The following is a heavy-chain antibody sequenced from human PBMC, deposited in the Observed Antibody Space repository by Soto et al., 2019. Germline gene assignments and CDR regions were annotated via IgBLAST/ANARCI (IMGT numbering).Heavy chain of an antibody. V-gene: IGHV1-69*01. CDR1: GGTFSSYA. CDR2: IIPIFGTA. J-gene: IGHJ6*02. CDR3: ARTPYYDFWSGYFSPYYYDMDV. Sequence: ASVKVSCKASGGTFSSYAISWVRQAPGQGLEWMGGIIPIFGTANYAQKFQGRVTITADESTSTAYMELSSLRSEDTAVYYCARTPYYDFWSGYFSPYYYDMDVWGQGTTVTVSS. D-gene: IGHD3-3*01.